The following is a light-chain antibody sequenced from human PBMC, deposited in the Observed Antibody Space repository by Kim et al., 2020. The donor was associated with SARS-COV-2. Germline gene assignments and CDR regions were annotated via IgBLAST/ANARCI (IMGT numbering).Light chain of an antibody. V-gene: IGKV1D-12*01. Sequence: AFVGDRVTITCRASLGITSHLAWYQQKPGKAPKLLIYAASSLESGVPSRFSGSGFGTDFTLTISSLQPEDFATYYCQQTDSFPLTFGGGTKVDIK. J-gene: IGKJ4*01. CDR2: AAS. CDR1: LGITSH. CDR3: QQTDSFPLT.